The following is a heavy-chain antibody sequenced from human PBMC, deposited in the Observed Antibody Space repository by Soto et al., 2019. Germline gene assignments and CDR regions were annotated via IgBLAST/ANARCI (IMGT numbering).Heavy chain of an antibody. CDR3: ARLGCSGGSCLLFDF. CDR1: GGSISSNSYY. D-gene: IGHD2-15*01. Sequence: PSETLSLTCTVSGGSISSNSYYWGWIRQPPGKGKEWIGSIYYSGSTYYNPSLKSRVTISVDTSKNQFSLKLSSVTAADTAVYYCARLGCSGGSCLLFDFWGQGTLVTVS. V-gene: IGHV4-39*01. CDR2: IYYSGST. J-gene: IGHJ4*02.